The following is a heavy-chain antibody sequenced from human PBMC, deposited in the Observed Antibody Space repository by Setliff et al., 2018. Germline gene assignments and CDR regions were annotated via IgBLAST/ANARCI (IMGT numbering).Heavy chain of an antibody. CDR3: ARDLGHGGDSDY. V-gene: IGHV4-34*12. J-gene: IGHJ4*02. D-gene: IGHD2-21*02. Sequence: SETLSLTCAVYGGSFSGYYWSWIRQPPGKRLEWIGEIIHSGSTNYNPSLKSRVTISMDTSKNQFSLKVSSVTAADTAVYYCARDLGHGGDSDYWGQGILVTVSS. CDR2: IIHSGST. CDR1: GGSFSGYY.